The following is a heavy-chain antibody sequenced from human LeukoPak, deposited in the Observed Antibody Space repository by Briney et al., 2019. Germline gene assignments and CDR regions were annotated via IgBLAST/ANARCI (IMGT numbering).Heavy chain of an antibody. CDR3: AKGDMGHCSGAYCYPFDS. CDR1: GFTFGSYA. Sequence: GGSLRLSCAASGFTFGSYAMSWVRRAPGKGLEWVSAISGSNPGTYYADSVRGRFTISRDNSKNTLYLQMNSLRAEDTAVFYCAKGDMGHCSGAYCYPFDSWGQGTLVTVSS. V-gene: IGHV3-23*01. CDR2: ISGSNPGT. D-gene: IGHD2-15*01. J-gene: IGHJ4*02.